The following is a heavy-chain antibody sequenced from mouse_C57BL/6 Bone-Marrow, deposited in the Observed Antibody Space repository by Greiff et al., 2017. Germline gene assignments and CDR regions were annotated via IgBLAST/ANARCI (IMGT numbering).Heavy chain of an antibody. CDR1: GYTFTSYG. D-gene: IGHD1-1*01. V-gene: IGHV1-81*01. J-gene: IGHJ4*01. CDR3: ASYGRGEEDYAMDY. Sequence: VQLQQSGAELARPGASVKLSCKASGYTFTSYGISWVKQRPGQGLEWIGEIYPRSGNTYYNEKFKGKATLTADKSSSTAYMELRSLTSEDSAVYFCASYGRGEEDYAMDYWGQGTSVTVSS. CDR2: IYPRSGNT.